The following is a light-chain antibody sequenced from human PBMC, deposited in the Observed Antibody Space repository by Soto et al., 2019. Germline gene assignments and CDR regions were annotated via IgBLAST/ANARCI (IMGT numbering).Light chain of an antibody. CDR1: SSDVGGYNY. J-gene: IGLJ1*01. CDR3: SSYTSSSPLDV. V-gene: IGLV2-14*01. Sequence: QSALTQPASVSGSPGQSITISCTGTSSDVGGYNYVSWYQQHPGKAPKLMIYEVSNRPSGVSNRFSGSKSGNTASLTISGLQAEDEVDYYCSSYTSSSPLDVFGTGTKLTVL. CDR2: EVS.